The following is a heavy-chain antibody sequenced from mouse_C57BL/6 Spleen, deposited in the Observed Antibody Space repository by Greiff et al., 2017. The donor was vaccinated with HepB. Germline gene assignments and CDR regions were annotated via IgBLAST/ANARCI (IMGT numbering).Heavy chain of an antibody. V-gene: IGHV1-50*01. D-gene: IGHD2-1*01. J-gene: IGHJ4*01. CDR1: GYTFTSYW. Sequence: VQLQQPGAELVKPGASVKLSCKASGYTFTSYWMQWVKQRPGQGLEWIGEIDPSDSYTNYNQKFKGKATLTVDTSSSTAYMQLSSLTSEDSAVYYCARYGNYGPWAMDYWGQGTSVTVSS. CDR3: ARYGNYGPWAMDY. CDR2: IDPSDSYT.